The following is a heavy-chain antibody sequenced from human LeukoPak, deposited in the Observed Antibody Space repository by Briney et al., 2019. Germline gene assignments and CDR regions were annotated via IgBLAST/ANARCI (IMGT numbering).Heavy chain of an antibody. Sequence: SETLSLTCAVYGGSFSGYYWSWIRQPPGKGLEWIGEINHSGSTNYNPSPKSRVTISVDTSKNQFSLKLSSVTAADTAVYYCATNWGSSWFPGYMDVWGKGTTVTVSS. CDR1: GGSFSGYY. CDR2: INHSGST. V-gene: IGHV4-34*01. D-gene: IGHD6-13*01. CDR3: ATNWGSSWFPGYMDV. J-gene: IGHJ6*03.